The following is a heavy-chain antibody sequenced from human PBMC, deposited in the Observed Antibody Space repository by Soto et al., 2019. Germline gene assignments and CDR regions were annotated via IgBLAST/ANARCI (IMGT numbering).Heavy chain of an antibody. J-gene: IGHJ4*02. CDR1: GFTFTSYA. Sequence: EVQLLESGGGLVQAGGSLRLTCAASGFTFTSYAMSWVRQAPGKGLEWVSSITSSGGSTYYGDSVKGRFTISRDNSENTLYLQMNSLRVDDTAVYYYAKGGSSWSYFDYWGQGMLVTVSS. V-gene: IGHV3-23*01. D-gene: IGHD6-13*01. CDR2: ITSSGGST. CDR3: AKGGSSWSYFDY.